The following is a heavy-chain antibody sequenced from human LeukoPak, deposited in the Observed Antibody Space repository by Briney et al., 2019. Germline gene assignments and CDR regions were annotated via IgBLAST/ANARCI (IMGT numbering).Heavy chain of an antibody. V-gene: IGHV3-7*01. D-gene: IGHD3-3*01. Sequence: GGSLRLSCAASGFTFSNYWMSWVRQAPGKGLEWVADIKQDGSEQLYVNSVRGRFTISRDNAKMLLFLQMNSLRAEDTAVYYCARDNGVVHGVYYMDVWGKGTTVTVS. CDR1: GFTFSNYW. CDR2: IKQDGSEQ. J-gene: IGHJ6*03. CDR3: ARDNGVVHGVYYMDV.